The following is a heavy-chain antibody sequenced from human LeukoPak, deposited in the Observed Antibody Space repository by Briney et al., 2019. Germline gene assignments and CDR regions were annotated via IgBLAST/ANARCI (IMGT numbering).Heavy chain of an antibody. D-gene: IGHD5-24*01. J-gene: IGHJ5*02. CDR1: GGTFSSYA. CDR3: ARDNSVRDEAWWFYP. CDR2: IIPIFGTA. V-gene: IGHV1-69*06. Sequence: SVKVSCKASGGTFSSYAISWVRQAPGQGLEWMGGIIPIFGTANYAQKFQGRVTITADKSTSTAYMELSSLRSEDTAVYYCARDNSVRDEAWWFYPWGQGTLVTVSS.